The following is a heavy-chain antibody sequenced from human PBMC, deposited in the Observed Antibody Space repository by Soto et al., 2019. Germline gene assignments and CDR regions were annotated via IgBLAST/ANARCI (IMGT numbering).Heavy chain of an antibody. J-gene: IGHJ3*02. CDR3: TTVAVAGTWDGAFDI. D-gene: IGHD6-19*01. CDR2: IKSKTDGGTT. Sequence: GGSLRLSCVASGFTFINAWMSWVRQAPGKGLEWVGRIKSKTDGGTTDYAAPVKGRFTISRDDSKNTLYLQMNSLKTEDTAVYYCTTVAVAGTWDGAFDIWGQGTMVTVSS. V-gene: IGHV3-15*01. CDR1: GFTFINAW.